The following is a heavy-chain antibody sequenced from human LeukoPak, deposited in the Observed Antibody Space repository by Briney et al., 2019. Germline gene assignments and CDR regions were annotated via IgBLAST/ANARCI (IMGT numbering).Heavy chain of an antibody. CDR2: IYYSGRT. CDR1: GGSISSGSYC. V-gene: IGHV4-39*07. Sequence: SETLSLTCTVSGGSISSGSYCWNWIRQPAGKGLEWIGTIYYSGRTYYNPSLKSRVTISVDTSENQFSLKLSSVTAADTAVYYCARDQATIILGYFDYWGQGTLVTVSS. D-gene: IGHD1-26*01. J-gene: IGHJ4*02. CDR3: ARDQATIILGYFDY.